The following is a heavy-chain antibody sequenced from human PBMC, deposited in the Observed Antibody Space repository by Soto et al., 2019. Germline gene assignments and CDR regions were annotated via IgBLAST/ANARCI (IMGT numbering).Heavy chain of an antibody. CDR1: GGSISSSSYY. V-gene: IGHV4-39*01. J-gene: IGHJ3*02. D-gene: IGHD2-2*02. CDR2: IYYSGST. Sequence: SETLSLTCTVSGGSISSSSYYWGWIRQPPGKGLEWIGSIYYSGSTYYNPSLKSRVTISVDTSKNQFSLKLSSVTAADTAVYYCARSYQPLLYAFDIWGQGTMVTVSS. CDR3: ARSYQPLLYAFDI.